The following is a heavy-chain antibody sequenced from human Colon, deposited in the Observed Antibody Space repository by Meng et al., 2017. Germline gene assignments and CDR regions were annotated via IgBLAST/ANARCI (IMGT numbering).Heavy chain of an antibody. Sequence: QVHQHESGPGLVRPSGDLSLVCTVSGGAIKSGGYQWSWVRQQPGKGLEYIGFMSDSGTTDYNPSLRSRVSISEIGSSKNQFSLTLRSVTAADTATYFCARDTLYGTDYWGQGVLVTVSS. V-gene: IGHV4-31*02. CDR2: MSDSGTT. CDR3: ARDTLYGTDY. D-gene: IGHD4-17*01. CDR1: GGAIKSGGYQ. J-gene: IGHJ4*02.